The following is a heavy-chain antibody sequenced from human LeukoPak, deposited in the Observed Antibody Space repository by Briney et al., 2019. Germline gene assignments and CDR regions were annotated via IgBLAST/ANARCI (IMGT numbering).Heavy chain of an antibody. CDR1: GYTFTSYG. CDR3: ARDGAAGETDY. J-gene: IGHJ4*02. D-gene: IGHD6-13*01. CDR2: INPSGGST. V-gene: IGHV1-46*01. Sequence: ASVKVSCKASGYTFTSYGISWVRQAPGQGLEWMGIINPSGGSTSYAQKFQGRVTMTRDMSTSTVYMELSSLRSEDTAVYYCARDGAAGETDYWGQGTLVTVSS.